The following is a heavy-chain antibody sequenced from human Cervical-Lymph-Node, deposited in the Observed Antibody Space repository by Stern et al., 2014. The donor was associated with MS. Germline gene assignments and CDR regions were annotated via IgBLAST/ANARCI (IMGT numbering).Heavy chain of an antibody. D-gene: IGHD2-15*01. CDR3: ASGGEVDGGDV. CDR1: GYTLTIYY. V-gene: IGHV1-46*01. CDR2: NNTRGGRT. Sequence: QDQLVQSGTEVKKPGASVKVSCKASGYTLTIYYIHWVRQAPGQGLEWMGVNNTRGGRTTYAQKFQGRVTMTRDTSTSTAYMELSSLRSDDTAVYYCASGGEVDGGDVWGQGTTVTVFS. J-gene: IGHJ6*02.